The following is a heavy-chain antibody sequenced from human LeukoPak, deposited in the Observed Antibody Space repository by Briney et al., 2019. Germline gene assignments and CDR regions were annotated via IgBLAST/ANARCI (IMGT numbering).Heavy chain of an antibody. D-gene: IGHD2-2*01. CDR1: GFTFSSYA. Sequence: GRSLRLSCAASGFTFSSYAMHWVRQAPGKGPEWVAVISYDGSNKYYADSVKGRFTISRDNSKNTLYLQMNSLRAEDTAVYYCAKENVVVPAAGNAFDIGGQGTMVTVSS. CDR3: AKENVVVPAAGNAFDI. J-gene: IGHJ3*02. V-gene: IGHV3-30-3*01. CDR2: ISYDGSNK.